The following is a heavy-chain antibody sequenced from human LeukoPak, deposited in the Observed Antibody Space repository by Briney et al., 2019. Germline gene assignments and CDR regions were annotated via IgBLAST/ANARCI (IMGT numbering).Heavy chain of an antibody. CDR1: GYTLSELS. D-gene: IGHD1-1*01. CDR3: ATDIWNDIGGFDP. V-gene: IGHV1-24*01. CDR2: FDPEDGET. Sequence: APVKVSCKVSGYTLSELSMHWVRQAPGKGLEWMGGFDPEDGETIYAQKFQGRVTMTEDTSTDTAYMELSSLRSEDTAVYYCATDIWNDIGGFDPWGQGTLVTVSS. J-gene: IGHJ5*02.